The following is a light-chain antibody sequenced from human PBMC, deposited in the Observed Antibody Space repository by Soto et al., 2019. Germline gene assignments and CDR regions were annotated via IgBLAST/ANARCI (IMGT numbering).Light chain of an antibody. V-gene: IGLV2-8*01. CDR2: EVS. CDR1: SSDVGGYNY. J-gene: IGLJ1*01. Sequence: QSVLTQPPSASGSPGQSVTISCTGTSSDVGGYNYVSWYQQHPGNAPNLMIYEVSKRPSGVPDRFSGSKSGNTASLTVSGLQAEDEPDYYCSSYGGSNNLGYVFGTGTKVTVL. CDR3: SSYGGSNNLGYV.